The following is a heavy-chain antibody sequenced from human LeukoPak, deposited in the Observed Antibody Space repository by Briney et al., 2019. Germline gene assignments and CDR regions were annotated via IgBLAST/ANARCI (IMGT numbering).Heavy chain of an antibody. J-gene: IGHJ6*04. CDR3: ASLLDYYGSGSYYPTSGMDV. CDR1: GFTFSSYA. CDR2: ISYDGSNK. Sequence: GGSLRLSCAASGFTFSSYAMHWVRQAPGQGLEWVAVISYDGSNKYYADSVKGRFTISRDNSKNTLYLQMNSLRAEDTAVYYCASLLDYYGSGSYYPTSGMDVWGKGTTVTVSS. D-gene: IGHD3-10*01. V-gene: IGHV3-30*04.